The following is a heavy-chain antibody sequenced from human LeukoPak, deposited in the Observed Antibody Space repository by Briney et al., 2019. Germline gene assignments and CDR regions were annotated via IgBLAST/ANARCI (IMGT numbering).Heavy chain of an antibody. CDR1: GFTFSTYN. CDR2: ITSSSSYT. J-gene: IGHJ4*02. V-gene: IGHV3-21*04. D-gene: IGHD3-22*01. Sequence: GGSLRLSCAASGFTFSTYNMNWVRQAPGEGLEWVSSITSSSSYTFYADSVKGRFTISRDNSKNTLYLQMNSLRAEDTALYYCAKDLMYYYDSSGFVNDYWGQGTLVTVSS. CDR3: AKDLMYYYDSSGFVNDY.